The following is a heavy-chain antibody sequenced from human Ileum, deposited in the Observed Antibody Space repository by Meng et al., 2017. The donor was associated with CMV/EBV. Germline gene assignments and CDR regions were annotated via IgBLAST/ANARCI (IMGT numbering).Heavy chain of an antibody. CDR3: AGDDNKSGWFRFES. D-gene: IGHD6-19*01. Sequence: QLQLSQSGPGLVKHADTLSLTCKFSGDSLHSGGNYWSCVRQSPRKGLEWIGSIYYSGSTYYNPSLKTRVAISIDTSENQFSLKLNSVTAADTGVYYCAGDDNKSGWFRFESWGQGTLVTVSS. CDR2: IYYSGST. J-gene: IGHJ4*02. V-gene: IGHV4-39*07. CDR1: GDSLHSGGNY.